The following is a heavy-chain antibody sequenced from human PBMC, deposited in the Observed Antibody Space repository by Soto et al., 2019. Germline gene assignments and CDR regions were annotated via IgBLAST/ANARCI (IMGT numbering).Heavy chain of an antibody. CDR2: ISYDGSNK. CDR3: AKRLGGYSYGFHY. V-gene: IGHV3-30*18. CDR1: GFTFSSYG. J-gene: IGHJ4*02. D-gene: IGHD5-18*01. Sequence: QVQLVESGGGVVQPGRSLRLSCAASGFTFSSYGMHWVRQAPGKGLEWVAVISYDGSNKYYADSVKGRFTISRDNSKNTXYLQMNSLRAEDTAVYYCAKRLGGYSYGFHYWGQGTLVTVSS.